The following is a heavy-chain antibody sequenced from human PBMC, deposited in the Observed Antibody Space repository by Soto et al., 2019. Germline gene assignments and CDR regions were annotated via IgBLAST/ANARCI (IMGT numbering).Heavy chain of an antibody. CDR2: ISPGGDT. CDR3: AKLGGGQWRCCGDFDV. Sequence: EVQLLESGGGLVQPGGSLRLSCSVSGFTFNTFAMNWVRHTPGKGLEWVSGISPGGDTYYADSVKGRFIISRDNSRSTLFLLMNSLRTEDKTTYFCAKLGGGQWRCCGDFDVWGQGAIVTVAS. CDR1: GFTFNTFA. J-gene: IGHJ3*01. V-gene: IGHV3-23*01. D-gene: IGHD6-19*01.